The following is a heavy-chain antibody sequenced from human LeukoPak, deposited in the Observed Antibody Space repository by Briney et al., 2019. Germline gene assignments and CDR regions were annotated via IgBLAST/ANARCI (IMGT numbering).Heavy chain of an antibody. Sequence: GGSLRLSCAASGFTFSSYAMHWVRQAPGKGLEWVAVISYDGSNKYYADSVKGRFTISRDNSKNTLYLQMNSLRAEDTAVYYCAKDFALTIFGVVPTGFDYWGQGTLVTVSS. V-gene: IGHV3-30-3*01. CDR2: ISYDGSNK. CDR3: AKDFALTIFGVVPTGFDY. D-gene: IGHD3-3*01. J-gene: IGHJ4*02. CDR1: GFTFSSYA.